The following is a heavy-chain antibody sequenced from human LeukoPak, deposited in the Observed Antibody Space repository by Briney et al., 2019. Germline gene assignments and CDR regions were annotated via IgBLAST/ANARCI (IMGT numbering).Heavy chain of an antibody. Sequence: GGSLRLSCAASGFTFSSYWMSWVRQAPGKGLEWVANIKQDGSEKYYVDSVNGRFTISRHNAKNSLYLQMNSLRAEDTAVYYCARNWNDVRYYYGMDVWGQGTTVTVPS. CDR3: ARNWNDVRYYYGMDV. CDR2: IKQDGSEK. V-gene: IGHV3-7*01. D-gene: IGHD1-1*01. CDR1: GFTFSSYW. J-gene: IGHJ6*02.